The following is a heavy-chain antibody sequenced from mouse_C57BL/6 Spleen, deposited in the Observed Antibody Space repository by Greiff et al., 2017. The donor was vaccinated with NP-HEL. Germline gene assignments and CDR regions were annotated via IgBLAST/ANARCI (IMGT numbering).Heavy chain of an antibody. D-gene: IGHD1-1*01. CDR3: ARDYYGPWFAY. Sequence: EVKVEESGGGLVKPGGSLKLSCAASGFTFSSYAMSWVRQTPEKRLEWVATISDGGSYTYYPDNVKGRFTISRDNAKNNLYLQMSHLKSEDTAMYYCARDYYGPWFAYWGQGTLVTVSA. CDR2: ISDGGSYT. J-gene: IGHJ3*01. CDR1: GFTFSSYA. V-gene: IGHV5-4*01.